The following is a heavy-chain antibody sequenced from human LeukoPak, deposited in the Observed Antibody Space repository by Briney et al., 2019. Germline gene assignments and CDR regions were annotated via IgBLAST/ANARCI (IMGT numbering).Heavy chain of an antibody. CDR2: MNPNSGNT. V-gene: IGHV1-8*01. D-gene: IGHD3-22*01. J-gene: IGHJ3*01. CDR3: ATGPPLYYYDSSGPVE. Sequence: GASVKVSCKASGYTFTSYDINWVRQATGQGLEWMGWMNPNSGNTGYAQKFQGRVTMTEDTSTDTAYMELSSLRSEDTAVYYCATGPPLYYYDSSGPVEWGQGTMVTVSS. CDR1: GYTFTSYD.